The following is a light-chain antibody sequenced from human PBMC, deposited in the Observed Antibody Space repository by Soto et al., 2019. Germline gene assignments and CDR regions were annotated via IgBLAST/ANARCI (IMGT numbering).Light chain of an antibody. CDR1: SSYIGNNA. CDR2: YDD. CDR3: AAWDDSSEV. Sequence: QSVLTQPPSVSEAPRQRVTISCSGSSSYIGNNAVNWYQQLPGKAPKLLIYYDDLLPSGVSDRFSGSKSGTSASLAISGLQSEDEADYYCAAWDDSSEVFGTGTKVTVL. V-gene: IGLV1-36*01. J-gene: IGLJ1*01.